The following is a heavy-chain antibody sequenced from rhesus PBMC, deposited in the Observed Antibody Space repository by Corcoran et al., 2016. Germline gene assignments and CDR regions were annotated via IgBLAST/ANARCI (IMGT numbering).Heavy chain of an antibody. V-gene: IGHV4-73*01. J-gene: IGHJ3*01. CDR3: ARDAEGAFDF. CDR1: GGSISGYYY. CDR2: IYGNSAST. Sequence: QVQLQQWGEGLVKPSETLSLTCAVYGGSISGYYYWSWIRKPPGKGLEWIGYIYGNSASTNYNPSLNNRVTIYKDTSKNQFSLKLSSVTAADTAVYYCARDAEGAFDFWGQGLRVTVSS.